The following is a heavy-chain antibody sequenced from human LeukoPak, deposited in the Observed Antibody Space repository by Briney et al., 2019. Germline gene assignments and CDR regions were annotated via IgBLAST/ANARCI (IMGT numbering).Heavy chain of an antibody. Sequence: PGGSLRLSCGASGFTFNKAWMSWVRQAPGKGLEWVANIKQDGSEKYYVDSVKGRFTISRDNAKNSLYLQMNRLRAEDTAVYYCARDEKGYSYGLYYYYYMDVWGKGTTVTVSS. CDR1: GFTFNKAW. CDR2: IKQDGSEK. V-gene: IGHV3-7*01. CDR3: ARDEKGYSYGLYYYYYMDV. D-gene: IGHD5-18*01. J-gene: IGHJ6*03.